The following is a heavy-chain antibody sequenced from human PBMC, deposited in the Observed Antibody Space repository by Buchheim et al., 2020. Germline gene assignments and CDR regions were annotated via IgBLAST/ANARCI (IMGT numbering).Heavy chain of an antibody. D-gene: IGHD5-18*01. CDR2: ISGSGGST. CDR1: GFTFSGYA. J-gene: IGHJ4*02. Sequence: EVQLLESGGGLVQPGGSLRLSCAASGFTFSGYAMSWVRQAPGKGLERVSAISGSGGSTYYADSVKGRFTISRDNSKNTLYLQMNSLRAEDTAVYYCAKRPSGYSYGSAGGWFDYWGQGTL. V-gene: IGHV3-23*01. CDR3: AKRPSGYSYGSAGGWFDY.